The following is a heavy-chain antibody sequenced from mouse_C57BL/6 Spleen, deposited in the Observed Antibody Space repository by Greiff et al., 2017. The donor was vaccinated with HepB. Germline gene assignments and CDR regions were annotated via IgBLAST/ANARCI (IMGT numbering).Heavy chain of an antibody. CDR2: IYPGDGDT. CDR3: ATYYYGSREAWFAY. D-gene: IGHD1-1*01. CDR1: GYAFSSSW. J-gene: IGHJ3*01. Sequence: QVQLKESGPELVKPGASVKISCKASGYAFSSSWMNWVKQRPGKGLEWIGRIYPGDGDTNYNGKFKGKATLTADKSTSTAYMQLSSLTSEDSAVYFCATYYYGSREAWFAYWGQVTLVTVSA. V-gene: IGHV1-82*01.